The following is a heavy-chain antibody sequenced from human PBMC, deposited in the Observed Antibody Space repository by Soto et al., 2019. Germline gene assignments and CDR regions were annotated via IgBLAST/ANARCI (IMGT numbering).Heavy chain of an antibody. D-gene: IGHD3-10*01. CDR1: GGSISSGGYS. CDR2: IYHSGST. J-gene: IGHJ2*01. Sequence: QLQLQESGSGLVKPSQTLSLTCAVSGGSISSGGYSWSWIRQPPGKGLEWIGYIYHSGSTYYNPSLKSRVTISVDRSKNQFSLKLSSVTAADTAVCYCASRRAYGSGYDLWGRGTLVTVSS. V-gene: IGHV4-30-2*01. CDR3: ASRRAYGSGYDL.